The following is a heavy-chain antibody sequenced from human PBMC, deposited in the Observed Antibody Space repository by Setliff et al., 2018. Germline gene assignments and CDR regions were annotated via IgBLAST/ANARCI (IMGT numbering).Heavy chain of an antibody. D-gene: IGHD1-20*01. CDR2: IYTSRST. CDR1: GGSISSGTYY. J-gene: IGHJ6*03. Sequence: SETLSLTCTVSGGSISSGTYYWSWIRQPAGKGLEWVGHIYTSRSTKYNPSLKSRVTISLYTSKNHFSLSLSSVTAEDTAVYYCARITGFQYIDVWGKGTTVTVSS. V-gene: IGHV4-61*09. CDR3: ARITGFQYIDV.